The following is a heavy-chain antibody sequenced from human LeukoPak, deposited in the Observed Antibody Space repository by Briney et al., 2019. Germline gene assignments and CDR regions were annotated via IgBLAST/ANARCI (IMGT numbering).Heavy chain of an antibody. CDR3: ARAIEVGAMPPFDY. CDR1: GYSISSDYY. CDR2: IYHSGST. V-gene: IGHV4-38-2*02. J-gene: IGHJ4*02. Sequence: PSETLSLTCTVSGYSISSDYYWGWVRQPPGKGLAWIGGIYHSGSTYYTPSLTGSVTISVDTSKNQFSLKLTSVTAADTAVYYCARAIEVGAMPPFDYWGQGTLVTVSS. D-gene: IGHD1-26*01.